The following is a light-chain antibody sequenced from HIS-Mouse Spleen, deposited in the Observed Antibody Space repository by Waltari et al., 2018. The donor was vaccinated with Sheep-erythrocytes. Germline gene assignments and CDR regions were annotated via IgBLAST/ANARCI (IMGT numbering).Light chain of an antibody. CDR2: EDS. J-gene: IGLJ3*02. Sequence: SYELTQPPSVSVSPGQTARITCPGDALPTKYAYWYQQKSGQAPVLVIYEDSKRPSGIPERFSGSTSGTIATLTISGAQVEDEADYYCYSTDSSGNHWVFGGGTKLTVL. V-gene: IGLV3-10*01. CDR3: YSTDSSGNHWV. CDR1: ALPTKY.